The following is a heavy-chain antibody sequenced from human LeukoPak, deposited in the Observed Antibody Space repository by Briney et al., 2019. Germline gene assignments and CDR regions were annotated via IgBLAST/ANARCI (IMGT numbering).Heavy chain of an antibody. J-gene: IGHJ4*02. Sequence: PGGSLRLSCAASGFTFSSYAMSWVRQAPGKGLEWVSYISSSSSTIYYADSVEGRFTISRDNAKNSLYLQMNSLRDEDTAVYYCAGSPDDYSNYVSFDYWGQGTLVTVSS. CDR1: GFTFSSYA. D-gene: IGHD4-11*01. CDR3: AGSPDDYSNYVSFDY. V-gene: IGHV3-48*02. CDR2: ISSSSSTI.